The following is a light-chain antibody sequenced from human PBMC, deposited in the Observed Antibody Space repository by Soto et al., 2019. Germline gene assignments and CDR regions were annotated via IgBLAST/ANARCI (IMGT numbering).Light chain of an antibody. CDR1: QSVNSNY. CDR3: QQYSSSPPEFT. J-gene: IGKJ3*01. CDR2: GAS. Sequence: EIVLTQSPGTLSVSPGERVTLSCRASQSVNSNYLAWYQQRPGQAPRLLIFGASYRATGIPDRFSGSGSGTDFTLTISRLEPEDVAVYYCQQYSSSPPEFTFGHGTKVDSK. V-gene: IGKV3-20*01.